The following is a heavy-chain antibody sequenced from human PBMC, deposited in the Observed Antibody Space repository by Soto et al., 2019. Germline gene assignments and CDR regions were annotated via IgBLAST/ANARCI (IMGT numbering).Heavy chain of an antibody. CDR1: GGLFSSFA. CDR3: ARGGGPYVWFNEF. V-gene: IGHV1-69*01. D-gene: IGHD2-15*01. Sequence: QEQLVQSGAEVKKPGSSVKVSCKDSGGLFSSFAISWVRQAPGQGLEWLGGIIPVFNTPYYAQKFQGRVTITADESTNTAYMELSSLRSEDTAMYYCARGGGPYVWFNEFWGQGSLVTVSS. J-gene: IGHJ4*02. CDR2: IIPVFNTP.